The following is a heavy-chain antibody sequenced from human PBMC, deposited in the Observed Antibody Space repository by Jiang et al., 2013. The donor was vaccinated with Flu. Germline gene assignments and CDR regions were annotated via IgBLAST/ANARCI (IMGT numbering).Heavy chain of an antibody. D-gene: IGHD2-2*01. CDR3: ARGGYCSSTSCYASWFDP. CDR2: INTNTGNP. J-gene: IGHJ5*02. CDR1: GYTFTSYA. Sequence: ASGYTFTSYAMNWVRQAPGQGLEWMGWINTNTGNPTYAQGFTGRFVFSLDTSVSTAYLQICSLKAEDTAVYYCARGGYCSSTSCYASWFDPWGQGTLVTVSS. V-gene: IGHV7-4-1*01.